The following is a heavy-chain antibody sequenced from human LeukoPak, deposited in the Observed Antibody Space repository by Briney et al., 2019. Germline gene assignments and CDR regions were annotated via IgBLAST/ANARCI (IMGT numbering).Heavy chain of an antibody. D-gene: IGHD6-13*01. Sequence: SGTLSLTCAVSGGSISSSNWWSWVRQPPGKGLEWIGEIYHSGSTNYNPSPKSRVTISVDKSKNQFSLKLSSVTAADTAVYYCARVVPPPPGIAAAGPYDYWGQGTLVTVSS. CDR2: IYHSGST. CDR1: GGSISSSNW. V-gene: IGHV4-4*02. CDR3: ARVVPPPPGIAAAGPYDY. J-gene: IGHJ4*02.